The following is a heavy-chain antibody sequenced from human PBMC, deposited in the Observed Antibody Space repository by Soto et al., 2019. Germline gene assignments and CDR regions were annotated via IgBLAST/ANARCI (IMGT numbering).Heavy chain of an antibody. CDR3: ARNHLLPFYYDLDV. CDR1: GGSISGYY. D-gene: IGHD2-15*01. V-gene: IGHV4-59*07. J-gene: IGHJ6*02. Sequence: QVQLQESGPGLVKPSDTLSLNCTVSGGSISGYYWSWLRQPPGKGLEYIGDIYYSGSTNYNPSLKIRVTMQINTSMNQFHMKVKAAASDDTADYYCARNHLLPFYYDLDVWGQGTKVTVSS. CDR2: IYYSGST.